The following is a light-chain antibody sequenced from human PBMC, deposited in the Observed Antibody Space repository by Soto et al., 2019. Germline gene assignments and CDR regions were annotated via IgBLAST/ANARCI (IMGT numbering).Light chain of an antibody. CDR1: QSISSY. CDR3: QQYNSYSYT. J-gene: IGKJ2*01. Sequence: DIQMTQSPSTLSASVGDRVTIACRASQSISSYLAWYQQKPGKAPNLLIYKASNLARGVPSRFTGGGSGTDFTLTINSLQPDDSATYFCQQYNSYSYTFGQGTKLEIK. CDR2: KAS. V-gene: IGKV1-5*03.